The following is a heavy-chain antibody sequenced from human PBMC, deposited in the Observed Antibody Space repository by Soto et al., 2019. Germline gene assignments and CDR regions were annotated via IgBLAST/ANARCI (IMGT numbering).Heavy chain of an antibody. D-gene: IGHD6-19*01. Sequence: ASVKVSCKASGYTFTSYYMHWVRQAPGQGLEWMGIINPSGGSTSYAQKFQGRVTMTRDTSTSTAYLELSSLRSEDTAVYYCARRYSSGWYGELWFDPWGQGTLVTVSS. CDR3: ARRYSSGWYGELWFDP. CDR2: INPSGGST. V-gene: IGHV1-46*01. J-gene: IGHJ5*02. CDR1: GYTFTSYY.